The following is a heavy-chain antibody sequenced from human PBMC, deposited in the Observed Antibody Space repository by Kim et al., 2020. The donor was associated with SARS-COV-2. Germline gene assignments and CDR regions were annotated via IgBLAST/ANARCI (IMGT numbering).Heavy chain of an antibody. CDR3: AHIATSGPGTLFDI. J-gene: IGHJ3*02. V-gene: IGHV2-5*01. Sequence: SPSLKSRLTITKDTSKNQVVLTMTNMDPVDTATYYCAHIATSGPGTLFDIWGQGTMVTVSS. D-gene: IGHD2-15*01.